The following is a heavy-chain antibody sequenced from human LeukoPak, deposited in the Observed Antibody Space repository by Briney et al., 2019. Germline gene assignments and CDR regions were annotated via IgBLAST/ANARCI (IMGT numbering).Heavy chain of an antibody. Sequence: GGSLRLSCAASGFTFSNYWMIWVRQAPGKGLEWVGNIKQDGSEKRYADSVRGRFTISRDNAQTSLYLQMNSLRAEDTAAYYCARASDPWLQLTWGQGTLVTVSS. CDR2: IKQDGSEK. CDR1: GFTFSNYW. D-gene: IGHD5-24*01. V-gene: IGHV3-7*05. J-gene: IGHJ5*02. CDR3: ARASDPWLQLT.